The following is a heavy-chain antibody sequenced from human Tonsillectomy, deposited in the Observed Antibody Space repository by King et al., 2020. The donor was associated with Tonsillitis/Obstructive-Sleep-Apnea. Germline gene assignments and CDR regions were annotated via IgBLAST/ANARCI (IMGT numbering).Heavy chain of an antibody. D-gene: IGHD3-3*01. J-gene: IGHJ5*02. V-gene: IGHV4-59*08. CDR1: GGSISSYY. Sequence: VQLQESGPGLVKPSETLSLTCTVAGGSISSYYWSWLRPPPGKGLEWIGYIYYSGSTNYNPSLKIRVTISVDTSKNQFSLKLSSVTAADTAVYYCARHEGRDFWSGYNYEDNWFDPWGQGTLVTVSS. CDR2: IYYSGST. CDR3: ARHEGRDFWSGYNYEDNWFDP.